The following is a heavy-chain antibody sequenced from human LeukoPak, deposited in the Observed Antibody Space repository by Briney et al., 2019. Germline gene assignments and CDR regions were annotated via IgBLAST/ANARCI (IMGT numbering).Heavy chain of an antibody. CDR1: GGSISSYY. CDR3: ASFKRGYDFWSGYQFDY. Sequence: PSETLSLTCTASGGSISSYYWSWIRQPPGKVLEWIGYIYYSGSTNYNPSLKSRVTISVDTSKNQFSLKLSSVTAADTAVYYCASFKRGYDFWSGYQFDYWGQGTLVTVSS. J-gene: IGHJ4*02. V-gene: IGHV4-59*01. CDR2: IYYSGST. D-gene: IGHD3-3*01.